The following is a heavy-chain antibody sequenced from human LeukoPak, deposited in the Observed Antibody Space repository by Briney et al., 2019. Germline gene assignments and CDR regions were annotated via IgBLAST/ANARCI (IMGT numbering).Heavy chain of an antibody. CDR3: ARAGVGLWFGELQ. V-gene: IGHV4-59*01. CDR2: IYYSGST. CDR1: GGSISSYY. D-gene: IGHD3-10*01. J-gene: IGHJ4*02. Sequence: SETLSLTCTVSGGSISSYYWSWIRQPPAKGLEWIGYIYYSGSTNYNPSLKSRVTISVDTSKNQFSLKLSSVTAADTAVYYCARAGVGLWFGELQWGQGTLVTVSS.